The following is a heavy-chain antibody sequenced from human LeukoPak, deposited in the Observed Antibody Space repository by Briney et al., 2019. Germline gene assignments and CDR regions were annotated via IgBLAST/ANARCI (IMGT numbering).Heavy chain of an antibody. D-gene: IGHD3-10*01. Sequence: GGSLRLSCAASGFTFSSYSMNWVRQAPGKGLEWVSYISSSSSTIYYADSVKGRFTISRDNAKNSLYLHMNSLRAEDTAVYYCARGRLLWYGELNAGLDYWGQGTLVTVSS. CDR2: ISSSSSTI. CDR1: GFTFSSYS. V-gene: IGHV3-48*01. CDR3: ARGRLLWYGELNAGLDY. J-gene: IGHJ4*02.